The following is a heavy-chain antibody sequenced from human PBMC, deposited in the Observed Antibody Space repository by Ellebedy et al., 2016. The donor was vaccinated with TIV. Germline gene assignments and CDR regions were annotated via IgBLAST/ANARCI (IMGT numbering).Heavy chain of an antibody. J-gene: IGHJ6*03. Sequence: SETLSLTXTVSGGSISSYYWSWIRQPPGKGLEWIGYIYYSGSTNYNPSLKSRVTISVDTSKNQFSLKLSSVTAADTAVYYCARGTLVPIYYYYYMDVWGKGTTVTVSS. CDR1: GGSISSYY. V-gene: IGHV4-59*13. CDR3: ARGTLVPIYYYYYMDV. CDR2: IYYSGST. D-gene: IGHD2-2*01.